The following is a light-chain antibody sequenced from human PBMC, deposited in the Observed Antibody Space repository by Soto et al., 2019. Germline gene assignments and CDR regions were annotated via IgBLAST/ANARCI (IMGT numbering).Light chain of an antibody. J-gene: IGKJ1*01. CDR3: QQYGSSPWT. CDR2: GAS. Sequence: TVMTQSPATLCVSPGEGATLSCRASQYVSINVAWYQQKPGQAPRLLIYGASSRATGIPDRFSGSGSGTDFTLTISRLEPEDFAVYYCQQYGSSPWTFGQGTKVDIK. CDR1: QYVSIN. V-gene: IGKV3-20*01.